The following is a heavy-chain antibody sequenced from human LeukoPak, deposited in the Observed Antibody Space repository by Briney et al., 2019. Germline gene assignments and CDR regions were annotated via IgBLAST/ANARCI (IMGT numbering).Heavy chain of an antibody. CDR3: ARDTGYSSSL. V-gene: IGHV3-43*02. CDR1: GFTFDDYA. CDR2: ISGDGGST. D-gene: IGHD6-6*01. Sequence: PGGSLRLSCAASGFTFDDYAMHWVRQAPGKGLEWVSLISGDGGSTYYADSVKGRFTISRDNSKNSLYLQMNSLRAEDTAMYYCARDTGYSSSLWGQGTLVTVSS. J-gene: IGHJ4*02.